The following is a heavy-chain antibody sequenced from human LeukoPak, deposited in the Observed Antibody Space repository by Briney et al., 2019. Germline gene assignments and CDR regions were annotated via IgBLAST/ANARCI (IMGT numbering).Heavy chain of an antibody. V-gene: IGHV1-58*02. J-gene: IGHJ3*02. CDR3: AAELYGVYTDCCTFHI. CDR1: GFTFSSSA. Sequence: SVKVSCKASGFTFSSSAMQWVRQARGQRLEWIGWIIVGSGATNYAQSLQGRFTIARDMSTNTAYMELSSLGSEDSAVYYCAAELYGVYTDCCTFHIWGQGTMVTVSS. D-gene: IGHD4-17*01. CDR2: IIVGSGAT.